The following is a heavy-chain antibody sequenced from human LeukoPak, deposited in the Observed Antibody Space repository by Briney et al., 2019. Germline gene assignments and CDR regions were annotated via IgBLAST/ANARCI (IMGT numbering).Heavy chain of an antibody. Sequence: GGSLRLSCAVSGFTFSSYEMNWVRQAPGKGLEWVSYISSSGSNIYYADSVKGRFTISRDNAKNSLYLQMNSLRAEDTAVYYCARRLAYWGQGTLVTVSS. J-gene: IGHJ4*02. CDR3: ARRLAY. V-gene: IGHV3-48*03. CDR1: GFTFSSYE. CDR2: ISSSGSNI.